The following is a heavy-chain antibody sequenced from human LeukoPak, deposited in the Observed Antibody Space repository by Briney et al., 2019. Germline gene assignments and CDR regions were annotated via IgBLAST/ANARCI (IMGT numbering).Heavy chain of an antibody. V-gene: IGHV1-8*01. CDR1: GYTFTSYD. CDR2: MNPNRGNT. CDR3: ALILTGYSRFDY. J-gene: IGHJ4*02. D-gene: IGHD3-9*01. Sequence: ASVKVSCKASGYTFTSYDINWVRQATGQGLEWMGWMNPNRGNTGYAQKFQGRVTMTRNTSISTAYMELSSLRSEDTALYYCALILTGYSRFDYWGQGTLVTVPS.